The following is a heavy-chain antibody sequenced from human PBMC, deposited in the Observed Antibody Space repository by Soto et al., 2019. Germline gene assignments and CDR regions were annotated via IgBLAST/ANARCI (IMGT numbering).Heavy chain of an antibody. Sequence: ASVKVSCKASGYTFTSYGISWVRQAPGQGLEWMGWISAYNGNTNYAQKLQGRVTMTTDTSTSTAYMELRSLRSDDTAVYYCARDKGYYDSSGYYSAAFDIWGQGTMVTVSS. J-gene: IGHJ3*02. CDR3: ARDKGYYDSSGYYSAAFDI. D-gene: IGHD3-22*01. CDR1: GYTFTSYG. V-gene: IGHV1-18*01. CDR2: ISAYNGNT.